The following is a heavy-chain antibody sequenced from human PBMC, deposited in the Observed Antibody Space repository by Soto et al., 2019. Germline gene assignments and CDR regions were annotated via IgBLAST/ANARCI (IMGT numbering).Heavy chain of an antibody. D-gene: IGHD3-3*01. CDR1: GGSISSSSYY. V-gene: IGHV4-39*01. Sequence: SETLSLTCTVSGGSISSSSYYWGWIRQPPGKGLEWIGSIYYSGSTYYNPSLKSRVTISVDTSKNQFSLKLSSVTAADTAVYYCARRVSYFWSGYYSPRGEAFDIWGQGTMVTVSS. CDR2: IYYSGST. J-gene: IGHJ3*02. CDR3: ARRVSYFWSGYYSPRGEAFDI.